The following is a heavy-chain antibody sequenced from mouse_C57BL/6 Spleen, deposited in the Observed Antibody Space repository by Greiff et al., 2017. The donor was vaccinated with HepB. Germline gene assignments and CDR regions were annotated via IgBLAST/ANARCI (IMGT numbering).Heavy chain of an antibody. J-gene: IGHJ2*01. Sequence: QVQLQQSGAELVRPGTSVKLSCKASGYTFTSYWMHWVKQRPGQGLEWIGVIDPADSYTNYNQKFKGKATLTVDTSSSTAYMQLSSLTSEDSAVYYCARGYYGSSDYWGQGTTLTVSS. CDR1: GYTFTSYW. D-gene: IGHD1-1*01. V-gene: IGHV1-59*01. CDR3: ARGYYGSSDY. CDR2: IDPADSYT.